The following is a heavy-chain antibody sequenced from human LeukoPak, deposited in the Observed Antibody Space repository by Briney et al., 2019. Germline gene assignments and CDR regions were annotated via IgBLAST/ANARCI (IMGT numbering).Heavy chain of an antibody. V-gene: IGHV3-23*01. D-gene: IGHD1-26*01. CDR1: GFTFSSFV. Sequence: PWGSLRLSCAASGFTFSSFVMGWVRQAPWKGMECVSVINESGSGTFYADCVKGRFTISRDNPKNTLYLHMSSLTAEDTAVYYCAKHFAVGNFDHWGQGTLVTVSS. CDR2: INESGSGT. CDR3: AKHFAVGNFDH. J-gene: IGHJ4*02.